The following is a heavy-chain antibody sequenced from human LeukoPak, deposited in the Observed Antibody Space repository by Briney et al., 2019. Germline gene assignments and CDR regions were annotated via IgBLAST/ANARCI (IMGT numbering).Heavy chain of an antibody. D-gene: IGHD3-16*02. CDR3: AGGVTFGGVIVSVGDV. CDR2: ISSSGSTI. Sequence: GGSLRLSCAASGFTFSDYYMSWIRQAPGKGLEWVSYISSSGSTIYYADSVKGRFTISRDNAKNSLYLQMNSLRAEDTAVYYCAGGVTFGGVIVSVGDVWGKGTTVTISS. J-gene: IGHJ6*04. CDR1: GFTFSDYY. V-gene: IGHV3-11*01.